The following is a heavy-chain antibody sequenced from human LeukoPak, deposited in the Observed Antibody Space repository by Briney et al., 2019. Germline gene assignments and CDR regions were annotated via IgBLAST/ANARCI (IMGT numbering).Heavy chain of an antibody. CDR3: AKGGYSYGLQPNDY. Sequence: PGGSLRLSCAASGFIFSSHDMHWVRQAPSKGLEWVAFILYDGSNKEYPDSVKGRFTISRDNSKNTLYLQMNSLRAEDTAVYYCAKGGYSYGLQPNDYWGQGTLVTVSS. V-gene: IGHV3-30*02. CDR2: ILYDGSNK. D-gene: IGHD5-18*01. CDR1: GFIFSSHD. J-gene: IGHJ4*02.